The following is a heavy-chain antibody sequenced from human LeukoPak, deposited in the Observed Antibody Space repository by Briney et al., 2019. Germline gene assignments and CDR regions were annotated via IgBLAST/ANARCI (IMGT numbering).Heavy chain of an antibody. Sequence: GGSLRLSCEASGFTFSTYAMHWVRQAPGKGLEWVAVVSYDGGNKDYADSVKGRFTISRDNSRNTLYLQMNSLRAEDTAVYYCARGYGGQDYFDYWGQGTLVTVSS. CDR3: ARGYGGQDYFDY. CDR1: GFTFSTYA. CDR2: VSYDGGNK. V-gene: IGHV3-30-3*01. D-gene: IGHD4-23*01. J-gene: IGHJ4*02.